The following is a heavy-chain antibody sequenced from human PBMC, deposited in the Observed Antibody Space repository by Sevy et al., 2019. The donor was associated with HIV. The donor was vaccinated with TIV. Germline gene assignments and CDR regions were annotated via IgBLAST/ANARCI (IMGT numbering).Heavy chain of an antibody. CDR3: ARLYSCGGSCYYFDL. CDR1: GYTFTSNY. V-gene: IGHV1-46*01. D-gene: IGHD2-21*01. J-gene: IGHJ4*02. Sequence: ASVKVSCKASGYTFTSNYLHWVRQAPGHGLEWMGQINPSVGATTYGQMFQGGVSMTRDTPTSTVYMDLSSPRSEDTAIYYCARLYSCGGSCYYFDLWGQGTLVTVSS. CDR2: INPSVGAT.